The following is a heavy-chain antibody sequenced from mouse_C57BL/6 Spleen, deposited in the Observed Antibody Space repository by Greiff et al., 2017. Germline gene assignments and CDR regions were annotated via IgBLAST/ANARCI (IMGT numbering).Heavy chain of an antibody. D-gene: IGHD2-2*01. CDR1: GYTFTNYW. CDR3: ARKGWLGENYFDY. V-gene: IGHV1-63*01. Sequence: VQLQQSGAELVRPGTSMKMSCKASGYTFTNYWIGWAKQRPGHGLEWIGDIYPGGGYTNYNEKFKGKATLTADKSSSTAYMQFSSLTSEDSAIYYCARKGWLGENYFDYWGQGTTLTVSS. CDR2: IYPGGGYT. J-gene: IGHJ2*01.